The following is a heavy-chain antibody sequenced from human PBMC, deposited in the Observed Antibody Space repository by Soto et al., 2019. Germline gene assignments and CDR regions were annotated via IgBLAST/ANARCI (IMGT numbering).Heavy chain of an antibody. CDR2: IYWDDDK. D-gene: IGHD6-6*01. CDR3: VHPYRATSSYFGYFDY. V-gene: IGHV2-5*02. J-gene: IGHJ4*02. CDR1: GFSLSTSGVG. Sequence: QITLKESGPTLVKPTQTLTLTCTFSGFSLSTSGVGVGWIRQPPGKALEWLALIYWDDDKRYSPSLKSRVTITKDTSKNQVVLTMTNMDPVDTATYFCVHPYRATSSYFGYFDYWGQGTLVTVSS.